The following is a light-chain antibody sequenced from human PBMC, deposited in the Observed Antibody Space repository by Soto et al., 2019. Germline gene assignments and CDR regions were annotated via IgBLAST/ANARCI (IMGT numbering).Light chain of an antibody. CDR2: DAS. V-gene: IGKV3-11*01. Sequence: EIVLTQSPATLSLSPGERATLSCRASQSVSNYLAWYQQKPGQAPRLLIYDASNRATGIPARFNGSGSGTDFTLTISSLEPEDVAVYYCQQRSDWPPLTFGGGTKVEIK. CDR3: QQRSDWPPLT. CDR1: QSVSNY. J-gene: IGKJ4*01.